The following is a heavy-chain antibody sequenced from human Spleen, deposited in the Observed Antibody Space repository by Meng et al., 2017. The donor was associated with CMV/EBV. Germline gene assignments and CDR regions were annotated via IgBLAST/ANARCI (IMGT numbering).Heavy chain of an antibody. J-gene: IGHJ6*02. V-gene: IGHV3-43*01. CDR1: GFTFHDYT. CDR2: ISWDGVAT. D-gene: IGHD6-13*01. Sequence: LSLTCAASGFTFHDYTMQWVRQPPGKGLEWVSLISWDGVATYYADSVKGRFTISRDNSKNSLYLQMNSLRAEDTAVYYCARAHSSSWYKYYYYGMDVWGQGTTVTVSS. CDR3: ARAHSSSWYKYYYYGMDV.